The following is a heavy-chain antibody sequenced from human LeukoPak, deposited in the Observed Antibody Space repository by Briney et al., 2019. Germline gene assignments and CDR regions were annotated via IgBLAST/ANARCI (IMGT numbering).Heavy chain of an antibody. V-gene: IGHV4-38-2*01. D-gene: IGHD6-25*01. CDR1: GYSISSGYY. CDR2: IYHSGST. Sequence: SSETLSLTCAVSGYSISSGYYWGWIRQPPGKGLEWIGSIYHSGSTYYNASLKSRVTISVDTSKNQFSLNLNSVTAADTAVYYCARQRQTIDYWGQGTLVTVSS. J-gene: IGHJ4*02. CDR3: ARQRQTIDY.